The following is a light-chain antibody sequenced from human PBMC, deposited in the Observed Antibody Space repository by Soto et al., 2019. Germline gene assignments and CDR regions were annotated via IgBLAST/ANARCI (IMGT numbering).Light chain of an antibody. V-gene: IGLV2-14*01. CDR1: SSDVGGYNY. J-gene: IGLJ1*01. Sequence: QSVLTQPASVSGSPGQSITISCTGTSSDVGGYNYVSWFQQHPDKAPKLVIYEVTHRPSGFSDRFSGSKSGNTASLTVSGLQAEDEADYYCSSYAGSSNVFGTGTKVTVL. CDR3: SSYAGSSNV. CDR2: EVT.